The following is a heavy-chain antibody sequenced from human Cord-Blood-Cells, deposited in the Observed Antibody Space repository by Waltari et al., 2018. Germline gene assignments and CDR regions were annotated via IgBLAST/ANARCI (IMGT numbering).Heavy chain of an antibody. CDR1: GYTFTSYA. CDR3: ARGGGRFLEWLLYHSYYYYYIDV. V-gene: IGHV7-4-1*02. D-gene: IGHD3-3*01. J-gene: IGHJ6*03. Sequence: QSGSELKKPGASVKVSCKASGYTFTSYAMNWVRQAPGQGLEWMGWINTNTGNPTYAQGFTGRFVFSLDTSVSTAYLQISSLKAEDTAVYYCARGGGRFLEWLLYHSYYYYYIDVWGKGTTVTVSS. CDR2: INTNTGNP.